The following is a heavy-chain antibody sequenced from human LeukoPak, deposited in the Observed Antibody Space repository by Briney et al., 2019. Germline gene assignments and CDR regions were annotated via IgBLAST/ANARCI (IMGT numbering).Heavy chain of an antibody. D-gene: IGHD2-21*01. Sequence: ASVRVSCKASGYTFTGYGISWVRQAPGQGLEWMGWISAYNGNTNYAQKLQGRVTMTTDTSTSTAYMELRSLRSDDTAVYYCARDVPSSIPFDYWGQGTLVTVSS. CDR2: ISAYNGNT. J-gene: IGHJ4*02. CDR1: GYTFTGYG. CDR3: ARDVPSSIPFDY. V-gene: IGHV1-18*01.